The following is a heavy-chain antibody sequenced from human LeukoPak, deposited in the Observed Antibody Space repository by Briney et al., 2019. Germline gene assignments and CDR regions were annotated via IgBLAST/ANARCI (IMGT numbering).Heavy chain of an antibody. D-gene: IGHD1-26*01. J-gene: IGHJ4*02. CDR1: GGSISSGGYY. CDR2: IYYSGST. CDR3: ARTEKWELRS. Sequence: PSETLSLTCTVSGGSISSGGYYWSWLRQHPGRGLEWIGYIYYSGSTYYNPSLKSRVTISVDTSKNQFSLKLSSVTAADTAVYYCARTEKWELRSWGQGTLVTVSS. V-gene: IGHV4-31*03.